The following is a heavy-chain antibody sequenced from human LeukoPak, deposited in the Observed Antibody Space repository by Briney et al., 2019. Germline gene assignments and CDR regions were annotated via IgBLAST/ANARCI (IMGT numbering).Heavy chain of an antibody. V-gene: IGHV4-4*07. CDR3: ARDANELRLGYNRFDP. Sequence: SETLSLTCTVSGGSISSYYWSWIRQPAGKGLEWIGRIYTSGSTNYNPSLKSRVTISVDKSKNQFSLKLSSVTAADTAVYYCARDANELRLGYNRFDPWGQGTLVTVSS. CDR2: IYTSGST. J-gene: IGHJ5*02. D-gene: IGHD2-15*01. CDR1: GGSISSYY.